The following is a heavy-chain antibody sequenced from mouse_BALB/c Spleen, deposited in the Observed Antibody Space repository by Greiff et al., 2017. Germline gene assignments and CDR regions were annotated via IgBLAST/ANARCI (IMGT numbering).Heavy chain of an antibody. J-gene: IGHJ2*01. CDR2: ISSGGSYT. Sequence: EVMLVESGGGLVKPGGSLKLSCAASGFTFSSYAMSWVRQTPEKRLEWVATISSGGSYTYYPDSVKGRFTISRDNAKNTLYLQMSSLRSEDTAMYYCARRELTGHYLDYWGQGTTRTVSS. CDR1: GFTFSSYA. V-gene: IGHV5-9-1*01. CDR3: ARRELTGHYLDY. D-gene: IGHD4-1*01.